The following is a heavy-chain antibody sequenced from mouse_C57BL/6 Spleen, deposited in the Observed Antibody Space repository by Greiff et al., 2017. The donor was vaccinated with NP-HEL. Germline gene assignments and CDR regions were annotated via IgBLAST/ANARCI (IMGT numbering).Heavy chain of an antibody. D-gene: IGHD3-1*01. CDR3: ARGDLVRSSGFDY. J-gene: IGHJ2*01. CDR1: GYTFTSYD. CDR2: IYPRDGST. V-gene: IGHV1-85*01. Sequence: QVQLKQSGPELVKPGASVKLSCKASGYTFTSYDINWVKQRPGQGLEWIGWIYPRDGSTNYNEKFKGKATMTVDKASSTAYMQLNSLTSEDSAVYFCARGDLVRSSGFDYWGQGTTLTVSS.